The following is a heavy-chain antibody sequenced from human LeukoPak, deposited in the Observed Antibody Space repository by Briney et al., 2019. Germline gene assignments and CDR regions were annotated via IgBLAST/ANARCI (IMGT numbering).Heavy chain of an antibody. Sequence: GGSLRLSCAASGFTFSSYWMHWVRQAPGKGLVWVSRISSEGSSISYADSVKGRFTISRDNAKNTLYLQMNSLRAEDTVVYYCARAGVTGSDYWGQGTLVTVSS. CDR2: ISSEGSSI. CDR3: ARAGVTGSDY. V-gene: IGHV3-74*01. D-gene: IGHD1-14*01. CDR1: GFTFSSYW. J-gene: IGHJ4*02.